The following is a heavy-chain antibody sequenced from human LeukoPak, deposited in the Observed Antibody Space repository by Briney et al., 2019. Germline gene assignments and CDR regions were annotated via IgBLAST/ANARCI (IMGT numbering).Heavy chain of an antibody. D-gene: IGHD4-17*01. J-gene: IGHJ5*02. CDR3: ARERDDYGDPNCFDP. Sequence: PGGSLRLSCAASGFTFSSYGMHWVRQAPGKGLEWVAVIWYDGSNKYYADSVKGRFTISRDNSKNTLYLQMNSLRAEDTAVYYCARERDDYGDPNCFDPWGQGTLVTVSS. V-gene: IGHV3-33*01. CDR2: IWYDGSNK. CDR1: GFTFSSYG.